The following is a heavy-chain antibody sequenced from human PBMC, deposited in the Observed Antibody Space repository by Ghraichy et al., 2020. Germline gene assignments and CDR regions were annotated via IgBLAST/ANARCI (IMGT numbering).Heavy chain of an antibody. Sequence: SETLSLTCTVSGGSISSSSYYWGWIRQPPGKGLEWLGSLYYSGSTYYNPSLKSRVTISVSTSQNPFSLKLSSVTAADTAVYYCARIKYYYDSSGYEGKYYVSDGGQGSLATVSS. J-gene: IGHJ4*02. CDR1: GGSISSSSYY. V-gene: IGHV4-39*01. CDR3: ARIKYYYDSSGYEGKYYVSD. D-gene: IGHD3-22*01. CDR2: LYYSGST.